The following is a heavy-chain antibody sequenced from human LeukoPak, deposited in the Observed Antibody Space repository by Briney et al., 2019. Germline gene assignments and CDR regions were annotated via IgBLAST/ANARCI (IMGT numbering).Heavy chain of an antibody. J-gene: IGHJ6*02. Sequence: KSGGSLRLSCAASGFTFSDYYMSWIRQAPGEGLEWVSYISSSSSYTNYADSVKGRFTISRDNAKNSLYLQMNILRAEDTAVYYCARVMGSSHYGMDVWGQGTTVAVSS. D-gene: IGHD3-10*01. V-gene: IGHV3-11*05. CDR2: ISSSSSYT. CDR1: GFTFSDYY. CDR3: ARVMGSSHYGMDV.